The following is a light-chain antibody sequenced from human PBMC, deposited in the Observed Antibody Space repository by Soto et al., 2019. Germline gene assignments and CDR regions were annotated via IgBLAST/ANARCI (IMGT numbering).Light chain of an antibody. CDR3: QQLTPTM. CDR2: AAS. Sequence: DIQLTQSPSFLSASVGDRVTITCRASQGISSFLAWYQQKPGKAPKLLIYAASTLQSGVPSRFSGSGSGTEFTLTISSLQPEDFATYYCQQLTPTMFGGGTKVEIK. J-gene: IGKJ4*02. V-gene: IGKV1-9*01. CDR1: QGISSF.